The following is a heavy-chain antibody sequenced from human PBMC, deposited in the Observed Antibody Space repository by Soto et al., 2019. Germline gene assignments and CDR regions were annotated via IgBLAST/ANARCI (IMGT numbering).Heavy chain of an antibody. V-gene: IGHV3-23*01. J-gene: IGHJ4*02. CDR1: GFTFSAYA. D-gene: IGHD1-1*01. CDR2: IASDSVT. CDR3: VEPGAYWTR. Sequence: EVQLLESGGGLVQPGGSLRLSCAASGFTFSAYAMSWVRQAPGKGLEWVSCIASDSVTYYSDSVTGRFTISRDNSKKPVYLQLDSLRADDTAVYYCVEPGAYWTRWGQGTPVTVSS.